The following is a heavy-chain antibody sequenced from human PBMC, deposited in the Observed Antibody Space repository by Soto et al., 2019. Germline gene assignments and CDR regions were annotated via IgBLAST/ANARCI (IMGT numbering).Heavy chain of an antibody. Sequence: SETLSLTCTVSGGSISSNSYYWGWIRQPPGKGLEWIGSINYSGTTYYNPSLNTRVTVSVDTSKNHFSLTLSSVTAADTAVYYCARRGTVAGTYWFDPWGQGTQVTVSS. V-gene: IGHV4-39*02. CDR1: GGSISSNSYY. J-gene: IGHJ5*02. CDR3: ARRGTVAGTYWFDP. CDR2: INYSGTT. D-gene: IGHD3-10*01.